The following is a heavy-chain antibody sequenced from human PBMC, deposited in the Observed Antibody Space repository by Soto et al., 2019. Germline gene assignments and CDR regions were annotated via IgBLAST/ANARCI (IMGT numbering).Heavy chain of an antibody. Sequence: SGPTLVNPTQTLTLTCTFSGFSLSTSGMCVSWIRQPPGKALEWLARIDWDDDKYYSTSLKTRLTISKDTSKNQVVLTMTNMDPVDTATYYCARIRISGYSGPTYAFDIWGQGTMVTVSS. J-gene: IGHJ3*02. V-gene: IGHV2-70*11. D-gene: IGHD5-12*01. CDR1: GFSLSTSGMC. CDR2: IDWDDDK. CDR3: ARIRISGYSGPTYAFDI.